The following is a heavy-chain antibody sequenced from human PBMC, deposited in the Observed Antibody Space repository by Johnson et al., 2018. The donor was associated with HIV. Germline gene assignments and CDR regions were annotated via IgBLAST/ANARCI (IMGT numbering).Heavy chain of an antibody. CDR1: GFSLSSYA. V-gene: IGHV3-30*04. D-gene: IGHD5-24*01. CDR3: ARCRDGYTLLSAFDI. Sequence: QVQLVESGGGAVQPGRSLRLSCVVSGFSLSSYAMYWVRQAPGKGLEWVAVISYDGTRKHYADSVKGRFTISSDNSKNTLYLQMNSLRAEDTAVYYCARCRDGYTLLSAFDIWGQGTMVTVSS. J-gene: IGHJ3*02. CDR2: ISYDGTRK.